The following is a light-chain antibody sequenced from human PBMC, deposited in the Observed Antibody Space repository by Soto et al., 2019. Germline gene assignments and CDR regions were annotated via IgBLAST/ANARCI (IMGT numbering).Light chain of an antibody. CDR1: SSDVGGYNF. V-gene: IGLV2-8*01. Sequence: QSALTQPPSASGSPGQPVTISCTGTSSDVGGYNFVSWFQQHPGKAPRLMIYEVSKRPSGVPDRFSGSKSGSTASLTVSGLQADDEADYYCSSYAGSDNVVFGGGTKVTVL. J-gene: IGLJ2*01. CDR3: SSYAGSDNVV. CDR2: EVS.